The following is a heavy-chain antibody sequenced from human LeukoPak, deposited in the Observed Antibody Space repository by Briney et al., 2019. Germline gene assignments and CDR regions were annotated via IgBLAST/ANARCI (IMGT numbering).Heavy chain of an antibody. CDR3: ARNLPAADY. J-gene: IGHJ4*02. D-gene: IGHD2-2*01. CDR2: ISSSSSTI. Sequence: GGSLGLSCAASGFTFSSYSMNWVRQAPGKGLEWVSYISSSSSTIYYADSVKGRFTISRDNAKNSLYLQMNSLRAEDTAVYYCARNLPAADYWGQGTLVTVSS. CDR1: GFTFSSYS. V-gene: IGHV3-48*01.